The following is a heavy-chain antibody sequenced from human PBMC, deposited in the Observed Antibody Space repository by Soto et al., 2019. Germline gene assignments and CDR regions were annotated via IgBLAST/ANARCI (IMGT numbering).Heavy chain of an antibody. V-gene: IGHV4-31*03. CDR1: GGSISSGGYY. D-gene: IGHD3-9*01. CDR2: IYYSGST. J-gene: IGHJ4*02. CDR3: ARGFNDYDILTGYYTDRFDY. Sequence: QVQLQESGPGLVKPSQTLSLTCTVSGGSISSGGYYWSWIRQHPGKGLVWIGYIYYSGSTYYNPSLKSRVTISVDTSKNQFSLKLSSVTAADTAVYYCARGFNDYDILTGYYTDRFDYWGQGTLVTVSS.